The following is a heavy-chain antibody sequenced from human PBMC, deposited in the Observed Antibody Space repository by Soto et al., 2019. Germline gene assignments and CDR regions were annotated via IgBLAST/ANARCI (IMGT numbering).Heavy chain of an antibody. Sequence: GAXVKVSCKASGGTFSSYAXXWVRQAPGQGLEWMGGIIPIFGTANYAQKFQGRVTITADESTSTAYMELSSLRSEDTAVYYCARVADSSGYYVSDYWGQGTLVTVSS. CDR1: GGTFSSYA. D-gene: IGHD3-22*01. CDR2: IIPIFGTA. V-gene: IGHV1-69*13. J-gene: IGHJ4*02. CDR3: ARVADSSGYYVSDY.